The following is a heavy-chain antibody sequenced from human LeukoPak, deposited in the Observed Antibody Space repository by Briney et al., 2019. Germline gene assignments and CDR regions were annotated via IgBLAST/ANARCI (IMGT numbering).Heavy chain of an antibody. CDR3: ARGWSYGVVDY. D-gene: IGHD5-18*01. CDR2: IYTSGST. Sequence: SETLSLTCTVSGGSISSYYWSWIRQPAGKGLEWIGHIYTSGSTNYNPSLKSRVTISVDTSKNQFSLKLSSVTAADTAVYYCARGWSYGVVDYWGQGTLVTVSS. CDR1: GGSISSYY. J-gene: IGHJ4*02. V-gene: IGHV4-4*07.